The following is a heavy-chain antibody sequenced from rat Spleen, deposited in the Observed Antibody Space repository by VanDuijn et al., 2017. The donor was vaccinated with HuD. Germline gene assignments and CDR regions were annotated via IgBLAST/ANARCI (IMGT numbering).Heavy chain of an antibody. CDR1: GFTFSDYG. Sequence: EVQLMESGGGLVQPGRSLKLSCAASGFTFSDYGMAWVLQAPTKGLEWVASISFDGGSTYYRDSVKGRFTISRDNAKNIQYLQMDSLRSEDTATYYCARTAAGYWYFDFWGPGTMVTVSS. J-gene: IGHJ1*01. CDR2: ISFDGGST. D-gene: IGHD1-2*01. V-gene: IGHV5S13*01. CDR3: ARTAAGYWYFDF.